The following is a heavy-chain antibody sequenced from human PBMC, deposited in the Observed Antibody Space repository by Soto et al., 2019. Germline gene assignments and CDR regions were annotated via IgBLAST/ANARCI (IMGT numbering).Heavy chain of an antibody. CDR1: GFTFSNYA. CDR2: ISGSGGST. D-gene: IGHD2-15*01. V-gene: IGHV3-23*01. J-gene: IGHJ4*02. Sequence: PGGSLRLSCAASGFTFSNYAMSWVRQAPGKGLEWVSAISGSGGSTYYADSVKGRFTISRDNSKNTLYLQMNSLRAEDTAVYYCANAHCRVVSCQPDTFDYWGKETLVTVSS. CDR3: ANAHCRVVSCQPDTFDY.